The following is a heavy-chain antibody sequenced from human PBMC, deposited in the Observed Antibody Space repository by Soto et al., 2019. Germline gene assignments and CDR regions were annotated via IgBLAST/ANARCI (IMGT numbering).Heavy chain of an antibody. J-gene: IGHJ4*02. CDR3: ARDRVAAAGTGY. Sequence: QVQLVQSGAEVKKPGSSVKVSCKASGGTFSSYTISWVRQAPGQGLGWMGRIIPILGIANYAQKFQGRVTITADKSTSTAYMELSSLRSEDTAVYYCARDRVAAAGTGYWGQGTLVTVSS. D-gene: IGHD6-13*01. V-gene: IGHV1-69*08. CDR2: IIPILGIA. CDR1: GGTFSSYT.